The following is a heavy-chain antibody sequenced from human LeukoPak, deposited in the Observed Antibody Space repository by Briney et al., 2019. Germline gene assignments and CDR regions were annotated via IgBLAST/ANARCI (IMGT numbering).Heavy chain of an antibody. Sequence: PGGSLRLSCAASGFTFSSYAMSWVRQAPGKGLEWVSAISGSGGSTYYADSVKGRFTISRDNSKDTLYLQMNSLRVEDTAVYYCAKAGDYSSGWYDYFDFWGQGSLVTVSS. CDR1: GFTFSSYA. D-gene: IGHD6-19*01. CDR2: ISGSGGST. CDR3: AKAGDYSSGWYDYFDF. J-gene: IGHJ4*02. V-gene: IGHV3-23*01.